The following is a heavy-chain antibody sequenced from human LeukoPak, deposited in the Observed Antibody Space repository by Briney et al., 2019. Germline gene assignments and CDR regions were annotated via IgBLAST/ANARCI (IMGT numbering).Heavy chain of an antibody. Sequence: PSETLSLTCTVSGCSISSGGYYWRWIRQHPGKGLEWIGYIYYSGSTYYNPSLKSRVTISVDTSKNQFSLKLSSVTAADTAVYYCARVSSLWFGEVNWFDPWGQGTLVTVSS. V-gene: IGHV4-31*03. CDR3: ARVSSLWFGEVNWFDP. D-gene: IGHD3-10*01. CDR2: IYYSGST. CDR1: GCSISSGGYY. J-gene: IGHJ5*02.